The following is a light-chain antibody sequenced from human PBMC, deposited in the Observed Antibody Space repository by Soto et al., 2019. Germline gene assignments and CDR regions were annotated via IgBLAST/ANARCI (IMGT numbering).Light chain of an antibody. CDR3: QQYNNWLT. CDR1: QSVSSSY. J-gene: IGKJ4*01. V-gene: IGKV3-15*01. Sequence: EIVLTQSPGTLSLSPGERATLSCRASQSVSSSYLAWYQQKPGQAPRLLIYGASTRATGVPARFSGSGSGTEFTHTISSLQSEDFAVYYCQQYNNWLTFGGGTKVDIK. CDR2: GAS.